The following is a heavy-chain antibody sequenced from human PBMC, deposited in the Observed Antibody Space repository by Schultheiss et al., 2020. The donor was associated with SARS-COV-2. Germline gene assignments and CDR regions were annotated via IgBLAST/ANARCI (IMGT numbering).Heavy chain of an antibody. D-gene: IGHD3-22*01. CDR2: ISAGGGYT. CDR1: GFTFSSYS. Sequence: GGSLRLSCAASGFTFSSYSMNWVRQAPGKGLEWVSLISAGGGYTYYSDSVKGRFTISRDNSKSTLYLQMNTLRAEDTAIYYCAKRYDTSDYYAAFDYWGQGTLVTVSS. CDR3: AKRYDTSDYYAAFDY. V-gene: IGHV3-23*01. J-gene: IGHJ4*02.